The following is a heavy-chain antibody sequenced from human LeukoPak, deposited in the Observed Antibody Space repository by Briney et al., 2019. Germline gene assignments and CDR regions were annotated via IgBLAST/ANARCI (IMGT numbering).Heavy chain of an antibody. Sequence: GSSVKVSCKASGGTFSSYAISWVRQAPGQGLEWMGRIIPILGIANYAQKFQGRVTITADKSTSTAYTELSSLRSEDTAVYYCASMTTVTRPPYYWGQGTLVTVSS. CDR3: ASMTTVTRPPYY. CDR2: IIPILGIA. D-gene: IGHD4-17*01. V-gene: IGHV1-69*04. J-gene: IGHJ4*02. CDR1: GGTFSSYA.